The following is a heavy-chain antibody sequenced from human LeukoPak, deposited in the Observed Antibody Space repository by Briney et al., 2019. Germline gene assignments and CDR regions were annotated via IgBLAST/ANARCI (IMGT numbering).Heavy chain of an antibody. CDR1: GFTFSSYW. J-gene: IGHJ4*02. CDR2: ISTDGGST. D-gene: IGHD3-16*01. CDR3: EREGGPGTWDY. Sequence: TGGSQRLSCAASGFTFSSYWMHWVRQDPGRGLVCVSRISTDGGSTGYADSVKGRFTISRDNAKNMLYLQMNSLRAEDTGVYYGEREGGPGTWDYWGQGPRVP. V-gene: IGHV3-74*01.